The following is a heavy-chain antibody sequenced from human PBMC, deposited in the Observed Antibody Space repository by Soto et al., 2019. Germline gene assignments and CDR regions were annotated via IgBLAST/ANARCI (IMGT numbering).Heavy chain of an antibody. D-gene: IGHD5-18*01. V-gene: IGHV4-34*01. Sequence: ASETLSLTCAVYGGSFSGYYWSWIRQPPGKGLEWIGEINHSGSTNYNPSIKSRVTISVDTSKNQFSLKLSSVTAADTAVYYCARDQDTAMPSKIYFDYWGQGTLVTVSS. J-gene: IGHJ4*02. CDR1: GGSFSGYY. CDR2: INHSGST. CDR3: ARDQDTAMPSKIYFDY.